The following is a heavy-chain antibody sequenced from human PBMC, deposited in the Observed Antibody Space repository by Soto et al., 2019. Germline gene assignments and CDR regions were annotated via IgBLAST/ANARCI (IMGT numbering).Heavy chain of an antibody. CDR3: VRPFMVRSQATNDYYGMDV. CDR1: DGSISSRPYY. V-gene: IGHV4-39*01. J-gene: IGHJ6*02. CDR2: VYYSGST. D-gene: IGHD3-10*01. Sequence: SETLSLTCTVADGSISSRPYYWGWIRQPPGKGLEWIGNVYYSGSTYYNQSLKSRVSISVDTSKNQFSLKLSSVTAAETAVNYCVRPFMVRSQATNDYYGMDVWGQGTTVTVSS.